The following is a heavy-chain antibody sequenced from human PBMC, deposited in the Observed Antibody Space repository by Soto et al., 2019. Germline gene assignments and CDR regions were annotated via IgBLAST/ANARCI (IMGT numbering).Heavy chain of an antibody. CDR3: ARIMWTSDWSRFDP. CDR1: GDSISSSTFY. J-gene: IGHJ5*02. Sequence: PSETLSLICTVSGDSISSSTFYWGWLRQPPGKGLEWIGTLSFSGDTYYNPSLRSRVTISLDTSKHQFSLNLSFVTAADTAVYYCARIMWTSDWSRFDPWGQGTLVTVSS. D-gene: IGHD3-9*01. CDR2: LSFSGDT. V-gene: IGHV4-39*01.